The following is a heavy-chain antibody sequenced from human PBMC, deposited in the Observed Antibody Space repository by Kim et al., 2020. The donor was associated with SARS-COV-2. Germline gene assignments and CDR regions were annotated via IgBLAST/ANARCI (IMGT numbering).Heavy chain of an antibody. Sequence: SETLSLTCTVSGGSISSSSYYWGWIRQPPGKGLEWIGSIYYRGRTYCNPSLKSRVTISADTSKNQFSLKLSSVTAADTALYYCASGGLKEGAFDIWGQGTMVTVSS. D-gene: IGHD3-16*01. CDR3: ASGGLKEGAFDI. CDR1: GGSISSSSYY. CDR2: IYYRGRT. J-gene: IGHJ3*02. V-gene: IGHV4-39*07.